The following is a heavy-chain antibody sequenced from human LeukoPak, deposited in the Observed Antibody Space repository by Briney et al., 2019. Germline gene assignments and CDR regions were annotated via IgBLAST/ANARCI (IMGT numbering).Heavy chain of an antibody. CDR1: GFTFSSYS. D-gene: IGHD3-22*01. CDR2: ISSSSTI. V-gene: IGHV3-48*02. J-gene: IGHJ4*02. CDR3: ASGRSSGNPFYD. Sequence: PGGSLRLSCAASGFTFSSYSMNWVRQAPGKGLEWVSYISSSSTIYYADSVKGRFTISRDNAKNSLYLQMNSLRDEDTAVYYCASGRSSGNPFYDWGQGTLVTVSS.